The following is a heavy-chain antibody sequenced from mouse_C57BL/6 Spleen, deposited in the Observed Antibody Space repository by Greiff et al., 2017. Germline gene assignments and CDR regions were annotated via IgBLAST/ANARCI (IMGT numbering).Heavy chain of an antibody. J-gene: IGHJ4*01. D-gene: IGHD3-2*02. CDR2: INPNYGTT. CDR1: GYSFTDYN. CDR3: ARKQTAQATSFYAMDY. V-gene: IGHV1-39*01. Sequence: VHVKQSGPELVKPGASVKISCKASGYSFTDYNMNWVKQSNGKSLEWIGVINPNYGTTSYNQKFKGKATLTVDQSSSTAYMQLNSLTSEDSAVYYCARKQTAQATSFYAMDYWGQGTSVTVSS.